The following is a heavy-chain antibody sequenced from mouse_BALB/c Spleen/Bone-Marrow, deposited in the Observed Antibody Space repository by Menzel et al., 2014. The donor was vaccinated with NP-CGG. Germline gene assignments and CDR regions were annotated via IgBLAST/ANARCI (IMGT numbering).Heavy chain of an antibody. Sequence: EVQLQESGPELVKPGASVKMSCKASGYTLSSYVMHWVKQKPGQGLEWIGYINPYNDGTKYNEKFKGKATLTSDKSSSTAYMELSSLTSEDSAVYYCAKGDNYRYDFDYWGQGTTLTVSS. CDR3: AKGDNYRYDFDY. CDR1: GYTLSSYV. J-gene: IGHJ2*01. V-gene: IGHV1-14*01. CDR2: INPYNDGT. D-gene: IGHD2-14*01.